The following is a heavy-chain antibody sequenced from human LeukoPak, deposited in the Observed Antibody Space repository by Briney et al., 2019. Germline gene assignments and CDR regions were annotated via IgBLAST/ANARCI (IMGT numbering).Heavy chain of an antibody. CDR2: IKQDGSEK. Sequence: PGGSLRLSCAASGFSFSTFGMHWVRQTPGKGLEWVANIKQDGSEKYYVDSVKGRFTISRDSAKNSLYPQMNSLRAEDMALYYCAKDAQPYYYDAFDIWGQGTMVTVSS. J-gene: IGHJ3*02. CDR3: AKDAQPYYYDAFDI. CDR1: GFSFSTFG. D-gene: IGHD3-10*01. V-gene: IGHV3-7*03.